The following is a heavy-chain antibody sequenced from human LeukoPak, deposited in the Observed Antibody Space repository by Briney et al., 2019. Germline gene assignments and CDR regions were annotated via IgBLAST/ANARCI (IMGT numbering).Heavy chain of an antibody. Sequence: GGSLRLSCAASGFTFSSYSMNWVRQAPGKGLEWVSSISSSSSYIYYADSVKGRFTISRDNTKNSLYLQMNSLRAEDTAVYYCARVKTIFGVMDYFDYWGQGTLVTVSS. CDR2: ISSSSSYI. V-gene: IGHV3-21*01. J-gene: IGHJ4*02. CDR3: ARVKTIFGVMDYFDY. CDR1: GFTFSSYS. D-gene: IGHD3-3*01.